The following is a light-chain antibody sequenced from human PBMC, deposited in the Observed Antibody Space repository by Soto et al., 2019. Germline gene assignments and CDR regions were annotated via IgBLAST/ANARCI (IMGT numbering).Light chain of an antibody. CDR2: EVS. V-gene: IGLV2-18*02. CDR3: SSYTTSNTYV. Sequence: QSALTQPPSVSGSPGPSVTISCTGTSSDAGSYNSVSWYQQPPGTVPKLMIYEVSNRPSGVPDRFSGSKSGNTASLTISGLQAADEAAYYCSSYTTSNTYVFGTGTKLTVL. CDR1: SSDAGSYNS. J-gene: IGLJ1*01.